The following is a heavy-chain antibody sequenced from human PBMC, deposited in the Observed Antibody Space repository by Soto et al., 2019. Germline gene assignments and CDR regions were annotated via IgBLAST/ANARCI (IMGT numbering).Heavy chain of an antibody. V-gene: IGHV4-59*01. CDR2: IYYSGST. CDR1: GGSISSYY. J-gene: IGHJ4*02. D-gene: IGHD3-16*02. Sequence: PSETLSLTCTVSGGSISSYYWSWIRQPPGKGLEWIGYIYYSGSTNYNPSLKSRVTISADTSKNQFSLKLSSVTAADTAVYYCARGRDTLSFDYWGQGTLVTVSS. CDR3: ARGRDTLSFDY.